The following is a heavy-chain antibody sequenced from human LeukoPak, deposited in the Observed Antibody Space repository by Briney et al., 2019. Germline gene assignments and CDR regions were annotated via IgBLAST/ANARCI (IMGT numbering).Heavy chain of an antibody. CDR1: GYTFTGYD. J-gene: IGHJ4*02. Sequence: ASVRVSCKASGYTFTGYDINWVRQATGQGLEWMGWMNPNTGDTGYAQKFQGRVTMTRNSSIDTAYMELSGLRSEDTAVYYCTRGSLSGSSRDYWGKGTLLTVS. D-gene: IGHD1-26*01. CDR3: TRGSLSGSSRDY. CDR2: MNPNTGDT. V-gene: IGHV1-8*01.